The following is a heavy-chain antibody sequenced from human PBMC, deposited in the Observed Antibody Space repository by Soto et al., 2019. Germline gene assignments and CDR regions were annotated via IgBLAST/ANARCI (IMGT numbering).Heavy chain of an antibody. J-gene: IGHJ4*02. CDR1: GFAFSDPY. D-gene: IGHD4-17*01. V-gene: IGHV3-11*01. CDR2: ISSSGSTI. Sequence: QVQLVESGGGLVKPGGFLRLSCAASGFAFSDPYMSWIRQAPGKGLEWISYISSSGSTIYYADSVKGRFTISRDNAKKSLYLQMDSLTADDTAVYYCARGGASVTTPFDYWGQGTQVTVSS. CDR3: ARGGASVTTPFDY.